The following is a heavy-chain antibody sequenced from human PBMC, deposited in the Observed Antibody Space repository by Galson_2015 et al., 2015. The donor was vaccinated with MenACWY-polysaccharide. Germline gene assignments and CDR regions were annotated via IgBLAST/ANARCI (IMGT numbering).Heavy chain of an antibody. Sequence: SLRLSCAASGFTFDDYAMHWVRQAPGKGLEWVSGISWNSDIIGYADSVKGRFTISRDSAKNSLYLQMNSLRPEDTALYYCAKGYSYSKSPVDYWGQGTLVTVSS. D-gene: IGHD2-15*01. CDR2: ISWNSDII. J-gene: IGHJ4*02. CDR3: AKGYSYSKSPVDY. CDR1: GFTFDDYA. V-gene: IGHV3-9*01.